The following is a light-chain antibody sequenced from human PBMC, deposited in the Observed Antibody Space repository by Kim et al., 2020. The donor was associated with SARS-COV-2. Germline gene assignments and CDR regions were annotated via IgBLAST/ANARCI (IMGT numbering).Light chain of an antibody. Sequence: SYELTQPPSVSVSPGQTASITCSGDKLGDKYACWYQQKSGQSPVLVIYQDSKRPSGIPERFSGSNSGNTATLTISGTQAMDEADYYCQAWDSSLRVFGGGTQLTVL. CDR3: QAWDSSLRV. CDR1: KLGDKY. J-gene: IGLJ3*02. CDR2: QDS. V-gene: IGLV3-1*01.